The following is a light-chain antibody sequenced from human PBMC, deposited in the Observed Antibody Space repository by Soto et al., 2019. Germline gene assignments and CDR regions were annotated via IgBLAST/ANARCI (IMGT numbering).Light chain of an antibody. Sequence: QSVLTQPPSVSGAPGQRVTISCTGSFFNIGAGYNVHWYQQLPGTAPKLLINGNTNRPSGVPDRFSGSKSGTSASLAITGLQIEDEGDYYCQSYDSRLNWVFGGGTKLTVL. J-gene: IGLJ3*02. CDR3: QSYDSRLNWV. CDR1: FFNIGAGYN. CDR2: GNT. V-gene: IGLV1-40*01.